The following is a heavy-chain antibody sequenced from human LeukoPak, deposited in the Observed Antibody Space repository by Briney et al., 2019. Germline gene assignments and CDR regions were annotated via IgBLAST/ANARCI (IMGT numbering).Heavy chain of an antibody. CDR3: AREGGPYRPLDY. Sequence: SETVSLTCGVSGGSITNTNYWTWVRQPPGKGLEWIGEVNLQGSTNYNPSLMGRVAISVDTSENHISLQLTSVTAADTAVYYCAREGGPYRPLDYSGQGTLVADPS. CDR2: VNLQGST. V-gene: IGHV4-4*02. J-gene: IGHJ4*02. CDR1: GGSITNTNY.